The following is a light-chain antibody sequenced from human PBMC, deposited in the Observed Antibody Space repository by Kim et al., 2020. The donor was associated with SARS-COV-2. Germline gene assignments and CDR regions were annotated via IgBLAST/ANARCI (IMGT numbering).Light chain of an antibody. CDR2: DAS. J-gene: IGKJ3*01. CDR3: QQRGNWPFT. V-gene: IGKV3-11*01. Sequence: LSPGETAALSCRSSQRVSNYLGWYQQKPGQAPRLLIYDASNRATGIPARFSGSGSGTDFTLTISSLEPEDFAVYYCQQRGNWPFTFGPGTKVDIK. CDR1: QRVSNY.